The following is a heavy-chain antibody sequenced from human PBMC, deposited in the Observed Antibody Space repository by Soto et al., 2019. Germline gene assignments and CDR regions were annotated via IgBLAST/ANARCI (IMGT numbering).Heavy chain of an antibody. CDR1: GGTISSYA. CDR2: IIPMFDTE. CDR3: ARGHFDWSTRTYGALDI. Sequence: QVQLVQSGAEVKKPGSSVKVSCKASGGTISSYAISWVRQAPGQGLEWMGGIIPMFDTENYAQKFQGRVTITAAKSTSTAFMDLTSLRYEDTAVYYCARGHFDWSTRTYGALDIWGQGIMVTVSS. V-gene: IGHV1-69*06. J-gene: IGHJ3*02. D-gene: IGHD3-9*01.